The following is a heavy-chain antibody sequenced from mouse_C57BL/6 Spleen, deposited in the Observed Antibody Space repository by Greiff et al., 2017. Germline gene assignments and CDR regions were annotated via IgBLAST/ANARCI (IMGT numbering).Heavy chain of an antibody. CDR3: ARGRDNYLDY. J-gene: IGHJ2*01. Sequence: VQLKESGPGLVKPSQSLSLTCSVTGYSITSGYYWNWIRQFPGNKLEWMGYISYDGSNNYNPSLKNRISITRDTSKNQFFLKLNSVTTEDTATYYGARGRDNYLDYWGQGTTLTVSS. CDR2: ISYDGSN. CDR1: GYSITSGYY. V-gene: IGHV3-6*01. D-gene: IGHD1-1*01.